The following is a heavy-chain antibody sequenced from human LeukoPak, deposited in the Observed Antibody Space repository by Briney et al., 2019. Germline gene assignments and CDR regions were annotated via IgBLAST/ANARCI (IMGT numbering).Heavy chain of an antibody. D-gene: IGHD1-26*01. Sequence: GGSLRLSCAASGFTFSSYWMSWVRQAPGMGLQWVANIKQDGSVKTYVDSVKGRFTISRDNAKNSLYLQMNSLRGEDTAVYYCATFLGATFFDHWGQGTLVSVSP. CDR2: IKQDGSVK. J-gene: IGHJ4*02. V-gene: IGHV3-7*01. CDR3: ATFLGATFFDH. CDR1: GFTFSSYW.